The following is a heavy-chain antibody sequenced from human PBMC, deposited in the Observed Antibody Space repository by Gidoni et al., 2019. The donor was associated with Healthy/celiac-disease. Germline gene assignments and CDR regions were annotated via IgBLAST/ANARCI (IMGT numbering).Heavy chain of an antibody. D-gene: IGHD6-19*01. Sequence: ELQLVESGGGLVQPGGSLRLSCAASGFPFRSYSRNWVRQDPGKGLEWVSYISSSSSTIYYADSVKGRFTISRDNAKNSLYLQMNSLRAEDTAVYYCARDRGHSSGRESCIDYWGQGTLVTVSS. CDR3: ARDRGHSSGRESCIDY. V-gene: IGHV3-48*01. J-gene: IGHJ4*02. CDR1: GFPFRSYS. CDR2: ISSSSSTI.